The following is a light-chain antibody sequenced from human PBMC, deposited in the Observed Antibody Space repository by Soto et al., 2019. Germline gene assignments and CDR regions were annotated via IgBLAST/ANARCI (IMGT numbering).Light chain of an antibody. J-gene: IGKJ5*01. Sequence: DIQMTQSPSSLSASVGDRVTITCRASQSVSFWLAWYQQKPGKAPKLLIYKASTLESGVPSRFSGGGFGTEFTLTISSLQPDDFATYYCQQYNTYSTFGQGTRLEI. V-gene: IGKV1-5*03. CDR2: KAS. CDR3: QQYNTYST. CDR1: QSVSFW.